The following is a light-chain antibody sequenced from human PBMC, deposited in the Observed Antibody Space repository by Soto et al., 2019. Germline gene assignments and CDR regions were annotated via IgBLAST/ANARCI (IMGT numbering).Light chain of an antibody. CDR2: GAS. J-gene: IGKJ4*01. CDR1: QSVSSSF. CDR3: QQYGSSPSALT. V-gene: IGKV3-20*01. Sequence: EIVLTQSPGILSLSPGERATLSCRASQSVSSSFLDWYQQKPGQAPRLLIYGASSRATGIPDRFSGSGSGTDFTLTISRLEPEDFAVYYCQQYGSSPSALTFGGGTKAEIQ.